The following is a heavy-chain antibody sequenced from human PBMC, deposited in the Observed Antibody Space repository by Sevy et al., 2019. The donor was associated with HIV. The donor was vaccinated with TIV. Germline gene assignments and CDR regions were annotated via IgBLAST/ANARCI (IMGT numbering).Heavy chain of an antibody. J-gene: IGHJ6*02. CDR1: GFTFSSYS. CDR2: ISSSSSTI. CDR3: ARDSVRYSYGYNYYYSMDV. D-gene: IGHD5-18*01. V-gene: IGHV3-48*02. Sequence: GGSLRLSCAASGFTFSSYSMNWVRQAPGKGLEWVSYISSSSSTIYYADSVKGRFTISRDNAKNSLYLQMNSLRDEDTAVYYCARDSVRYSYGYNYYYSMDVWGQGTTVTVSS.